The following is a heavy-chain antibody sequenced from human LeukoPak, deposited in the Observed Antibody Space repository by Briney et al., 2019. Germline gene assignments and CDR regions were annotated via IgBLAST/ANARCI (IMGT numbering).Heavy chain of an antibody. D-gene: IGHD4-17*01. CDR3: AREYYGDYSVVLHNLPYYYYYYMDV. V-gene: IGHV4-34*01. J-gene: IGHJ6*03. Sequence: SETLSLTCAVYGGSFSGYYWSWIRQPPGKGLEWIGEINHSGSTNYNPSLKSRVTISVDTSKNQFSLKLSSVTAADTAVYYCAREYYGDYSVVLHNLPYYYYYYMDVWGKGTTVTVSS. CDR1: GGSFSGYY. CDR2: INHSGST.